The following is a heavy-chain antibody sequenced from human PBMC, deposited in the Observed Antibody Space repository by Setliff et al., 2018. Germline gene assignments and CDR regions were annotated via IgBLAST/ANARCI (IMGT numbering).Heavy chain of an antibody. Sequence: PGGSLRLSCAASGFTFSNYGIHWVRQAPGKGLEWVAVIWFDGSNKYYADSVKGRFTISRDNSKNSLYLQMNSLRAEDTATYYCARSENCFSTHCSPYDYWGQGTLVTVSS. CDR3: ARSENCFSTHCSPYDY. J-gene: IGHJ4*02. CDR2: IWFDGSNK. V-gene: IGHV3-33*01. CDR1: GFTFSNYG. D-gene: IGHD2-2*01.